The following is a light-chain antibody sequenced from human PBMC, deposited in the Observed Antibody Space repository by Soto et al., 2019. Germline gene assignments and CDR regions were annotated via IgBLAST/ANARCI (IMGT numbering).Light chain of an antibody. CDR3: QQFNSYART. Sequence: DIQMTQSPPTLSASVGDRVTITCRASQSISTWLAWYQQKPGKAPKILIYDASSLESGVPLRFSGSGSGTDFKLTISSLQPDDFATYYCQQFNSYARTFGQGTKVDIK. CDR2: DAS. J-gene: IGKJ1*01. CDR1: QSISTW. V-gene: IGKV1-5*01.